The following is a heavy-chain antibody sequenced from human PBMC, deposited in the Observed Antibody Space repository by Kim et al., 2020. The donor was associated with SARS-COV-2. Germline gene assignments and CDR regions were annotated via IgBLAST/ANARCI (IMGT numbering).Heavy chain of an antibody. Sequence: GESLKISCKGSGYRFTSQWITWVRQMPGKGLEWMGRIDLSDSYTDYSPSFQGHVTIAGDKSITTAYLQWTSLKASDTGTYYCARLELSSGSFSCLDVWGQGTTVTVSS. J-gene: IGHJ6*02. V-gene: IGHV5-10-1*01. CDR1: GYRFTSQW. CDR3: ARLELSSGSFSCLDV. D-gene: IGHD3-10*01. CDR2: IDLSDSYT.